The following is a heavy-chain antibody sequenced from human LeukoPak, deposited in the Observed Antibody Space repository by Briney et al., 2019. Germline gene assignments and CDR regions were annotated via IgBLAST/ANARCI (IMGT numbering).Heavy chain of an antibody. J-gene: IGHJ4*02. CDR2: ISRDSSTI. CDR3: ASGGLRFDYGDATFDY. D-gene: IGHD4-17*01. Sequence: PGGSLRLSCVDSGFTFSTYSINWVRQSPGKGLEWVSYISRDSSTIYYAHSVKGRFTISRDNAENSLYLQMNSLRDEDTAVYYCASGGLRFDYGDATFDYWGQGTLVTVSS. CDR1: GFTFSTYS. V-gene: IGHV3-48*02.